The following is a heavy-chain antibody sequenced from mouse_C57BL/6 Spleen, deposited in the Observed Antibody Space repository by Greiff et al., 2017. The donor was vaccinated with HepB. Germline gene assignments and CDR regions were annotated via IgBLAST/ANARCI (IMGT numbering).Heavy chain of an antibody. V-gene: IGHV1-61*01. D-gene: IGHD3-2*02. CDR1: GYTFTSYW. J-gene: IGHJ3*01. CDR3: ARRKTAQASAWFAY. Sequence: VQLQQPGAELVRPGSSVKLSCKASGYTFTSYWMDWVKQRPGQGLEWIGNIYPSDSETHYNQKFKDKATLTVDKSSSTAYMQLSSLTSEDSAVYYCARRKTAQASAWFAYWGQGTLVTVSA. CDR2: IYPSDSET.